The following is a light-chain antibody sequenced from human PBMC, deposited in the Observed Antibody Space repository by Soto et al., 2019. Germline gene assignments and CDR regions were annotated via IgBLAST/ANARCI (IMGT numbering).Light chain of an antibody. CDR2: GTS. J-gene: IGKJ1*01. V-gene: IGKV3-20*01. Sequence: EIVLTQSPGTLSLSLGERASLSCRASQSISSLAWYQQKPGQAPRLLIYGTSSRATGIPDRFSGRGSGTDFTLTVSRLEPEDFAVYYCQQYSSSSWTSGQGTKV. CDR1: QSISS. CDR3: QQYSSSSWT.